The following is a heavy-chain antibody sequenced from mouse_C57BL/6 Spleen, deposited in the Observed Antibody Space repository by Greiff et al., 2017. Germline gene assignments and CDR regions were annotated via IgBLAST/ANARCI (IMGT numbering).Heavy chain of an antibody. CDR2: ISSGSSTI. J-gene: IGHJ4*01. CDR3: GNIWDGGEYAMGY. V-gene: IGHV5-17*01. D-gene: IGHD4-1*01. CDR1: GFTFSDYG. Sequence: EVMLVESGGGLVQPGGSLKLSCAASGFTFSDYGMHWVRQAPEKGLEWVAYISSGSSTIYYADTVKGRFTIARDNTKNTLCLQMTSLRSVDAAMYYCGNIWDGGEYAMGYWGQGASVTVSS.